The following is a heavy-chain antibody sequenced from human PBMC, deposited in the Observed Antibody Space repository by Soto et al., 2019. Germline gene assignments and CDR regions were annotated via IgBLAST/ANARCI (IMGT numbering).Heavy chain of an antibody. CDR3: ARHNSDSSGYYYF. D-gene: IGHD3-22*01. Sequence: DSLQVCCKAAGYFFTSYNMHWVRQAPGQGLEWMRIINPSGGSPSYAQRFLGRVTMTRDTSTSTASMELSSLRSADTAVYYCARHNSDSSGYYYFWGQG. J-gene: IGHJ4*02. CDR1: GYFFTSYN. V-gene: IGHV1-46*01. CDR2: INPSGGSP.